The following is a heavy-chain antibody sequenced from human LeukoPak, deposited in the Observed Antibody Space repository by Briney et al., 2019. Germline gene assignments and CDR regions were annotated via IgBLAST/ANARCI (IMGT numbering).Heavy chain of an antibody. J-gene: IGHJ4*02. CDR3: ARGGVATILVQWFHGKGSDYYFDY. V-gene: IGHV4-34*01. Sequence: SETLSLTCAVYGGSFSGYYWSWIRQPPGKGLEWIGEINHSGSTNYNPSLKSRVTISVDTSKNQFSLKLSSVTAADTAVYYCARGGVATILVQWFHGKGSDYYFDYWGQGTLVTVSS. CDR2: INHSGST. CDR1: GGSFSGYY. D-gene: IGHD5-12*01.